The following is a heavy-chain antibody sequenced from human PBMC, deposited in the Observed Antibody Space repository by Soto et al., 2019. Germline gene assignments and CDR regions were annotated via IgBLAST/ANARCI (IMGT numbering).Heavy chain of an antibody. CDR3: ARGPTSDKVDY. V-gene: IGHV4-31*03. J-gene: IGHJ4*02. CDR2: IYYSGST. Sequence: SETLSLTCTVSGGSISSGGYYWSWIRQHPGKGLEWIGYIYYSGSTYYNPSLKSRVTISVDTSKNQFSLNLSSVTAADTAVYYCARGPTSDKVDYWGQGTLVTVSS. CDR1: GGSISSGGYY.